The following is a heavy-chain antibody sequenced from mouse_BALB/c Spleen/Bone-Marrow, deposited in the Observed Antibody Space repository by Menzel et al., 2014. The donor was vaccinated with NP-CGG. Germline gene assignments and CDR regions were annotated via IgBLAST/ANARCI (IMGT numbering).Heavy chain of an antibody. CDR1: GFNIEDTY. Sequence: VQLQQSGAELVKPGASVKLSCTASGFNIEDTYMHWVKQRPEQGLEWIGRIDPANGNTKYDPKFQGKATITADTSSSTAYLQLSSLTSEDTAVYYCASYYYGSSGFAYWGQGTLVTVSA. D-gene: IGHD1-1*01. CDR2: IDPANGNT. CDR3: ASYYYGSSGFAY. J-gene: IGHJ3*01. V-gene: IGHV14-3*02.